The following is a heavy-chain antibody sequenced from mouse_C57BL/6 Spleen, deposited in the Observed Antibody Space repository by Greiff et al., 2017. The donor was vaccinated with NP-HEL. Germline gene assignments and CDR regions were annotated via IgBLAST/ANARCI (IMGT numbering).Heavy chain of an antibody. CDR3: ARNYERLTGTFDY. J-gene: IGHJ2*01. D-gene: IGHD4-1*01. CDR1: GFSLTSYG. Sequence: VQLQQSGPGLVQPSQSLSITCPVSGFSLTSYGVHWVRQSPGKGLEWLGVIWSGGSTDYNAAFISRLSISKDNSKSQVFFKMNSLQADDTAIYYCARNYERLTGTFDYWGQGTTLTVSS. V-gene: IGHV2-2*01. CDR2: IWSGGST.